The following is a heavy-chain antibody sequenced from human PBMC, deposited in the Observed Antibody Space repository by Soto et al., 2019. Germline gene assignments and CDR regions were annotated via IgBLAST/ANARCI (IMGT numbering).Heavy chain of an antibody. CDR2: INTDGSTT. J-gene: IGHJ4*02. CDR3: ARYVAGGSLSQDLDY. V-gene: IGHV3-74*01. D-gene: IGHD2-15*01. CDR1: GFTFSSHW. Sequence: GGSLRLSCAASGFTFSSHWMQWVRQAPGKGLVWVSRINTDGSTTYYIDSVEGRFTISRDNAENSLYLEMNSLRVEDTAVYYCARYVAGGSLSQDLDYWGQGALVTVSS.